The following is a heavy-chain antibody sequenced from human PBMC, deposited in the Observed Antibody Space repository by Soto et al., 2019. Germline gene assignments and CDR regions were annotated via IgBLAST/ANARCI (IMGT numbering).Heavy chain of an antibody. J-gene: IGHJ4*02. D-gene: IGHD1-26*01. V-gene: IGHV1-46*01. CDR1: GGTFSSYA. CDR2: IHPSGGST. CDR3: ARDRWELRGDYFDY. Sequence: GASVKVSCKASGGTFSSYAISWVRQAPGQGLEWMGIIHPSGGSTNYAQKFQGRVTMTRDTSTSTVYMELSSLRSEDTAVYYCARDRWELRGDYFDYWGQGTLVTVSS.